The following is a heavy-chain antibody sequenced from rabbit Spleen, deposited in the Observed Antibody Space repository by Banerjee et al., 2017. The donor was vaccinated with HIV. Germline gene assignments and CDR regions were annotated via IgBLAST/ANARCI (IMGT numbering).Heavy chain of an antibody. CDR2: IYGGSSGNT. D-gene: IGHD6-1*01. CDR1: GFSFSSSYW. J-gene: IGHJ4*01. V-gene: IGHV1S40*01. Sequence: QSLEESGGDLVKPGASLTLTCTASGFSFSSSYWMCWVRQAPGKGLEWIACIYGGSSGNTYYASWAKGRFTISETSSTTVTLQMTSLTAADTATYFCARTGSNAYTYFKLWGPGTLVTVS. CDR3: ARTGSNAYTYFKL.